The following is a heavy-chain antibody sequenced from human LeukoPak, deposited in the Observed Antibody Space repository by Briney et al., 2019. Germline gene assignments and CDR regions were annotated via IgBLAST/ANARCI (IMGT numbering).Heavy chain of an antibody. CDR2: MNTKSGNA. J-gene: IGHJ4*02. V-gene: IGHV1-8*03. CDR3: ARVDGSPDY. Sequence: ASVKVSCKAYGYTFTRYDINWVRQATGQGLEWMGWMNTKSGNAGHAQKFQGRVTITRDTSISTVYMELSSLRSEDTAMYFCARVDGSPDYWGQGTLVTVSS. CDR1: GYTFTRYD. D-gene: IGHD2-15*01.